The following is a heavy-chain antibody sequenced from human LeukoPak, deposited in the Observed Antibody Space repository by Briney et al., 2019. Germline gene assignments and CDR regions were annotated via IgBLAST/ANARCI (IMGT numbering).Heavy chain of an antibody. CDR3: ASDPTVARLDY. D-gene: IGHD5-12*01. J-gene: IGHJ4*02. CDR2: ISSSGSTI. V-gene: IGHV3-48*04. CDR1: GFTFSSYG. Sequence: PGGSLRLSCAASGFTFSSYGMHWVRQAPGKGLEWVSYISSSGSTIYYADSVKGRFTISRDNAKNSLYLQMNSLRAEDTAVYYCASDPTVARLDYWGQGTLVTVSS.